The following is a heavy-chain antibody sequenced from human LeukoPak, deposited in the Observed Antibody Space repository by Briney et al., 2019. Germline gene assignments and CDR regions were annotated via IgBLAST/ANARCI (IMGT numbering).Heavy chain of an antibody. CDR1: GGSSSSYY. D-gene: IGHD2-15*01. Sequence: PSETLSLTCTVSGGSSSSYYWSWIRQPPGKGLEWIGYIYYSGSTNYNPSLKSRVTISVDTSKNQFSLKLSSVTAADTAVYYCARSCSGGSCYRDTFDYWGQGTLVTVSS. V-gene: IGHV4-59*01. CDR2: IYYSGST. CDR3: ARSCSGGSCYRDTFDY. J-gene: IGHJ4*02.